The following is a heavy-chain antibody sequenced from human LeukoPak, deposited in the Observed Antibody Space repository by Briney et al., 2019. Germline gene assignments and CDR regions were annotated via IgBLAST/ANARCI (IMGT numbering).Heavy chain of an antibody. V-gene: IGHV1-46*01. CDR1: GYTFTSYY. CDR2: INPSGGST. J-gene: IGHJ4*02. CDR3: ARGVTDSLTLYYFDY. Sequence: ASVKVSCXASGYTFTSYYMHWVRQAPGQGLEWMGIINPSGGSTSYAQKFQGRVTMTRDTSTSTVYMELSSLRSEDTAVYYCARGVTDSLTLYYFDYWGQGTLVTVSS. D-gene: IGHD1-14*01.